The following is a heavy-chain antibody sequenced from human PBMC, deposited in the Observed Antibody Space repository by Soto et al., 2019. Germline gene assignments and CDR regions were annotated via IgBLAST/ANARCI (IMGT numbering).Heavy chain of an antibody. CDR1: GYTFTSYY. D-gene: IGHD1-26*01. CDR2: INPSGGST. Sequence: GASVKVSCQASGYTFTSYYMHLVRQAPGQGLEWMGIINPSGGSTSYAQKFQGRVTMTRDTSTSTVYMELSSLRSEDTAVYYCARDTVGATTLLDYWGQGTLVTVSS. J-gene: IGHJ4*02. V-gene: IGHV1-46*01. CDR3: ARDTVGATTLLDY.